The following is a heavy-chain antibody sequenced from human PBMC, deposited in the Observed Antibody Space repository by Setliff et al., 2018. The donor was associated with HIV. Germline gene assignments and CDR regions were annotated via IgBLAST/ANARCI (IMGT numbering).Heavy chain of an antibody. CDR2: TYTSGST. CDR1: GGSISSYY. J-gene: IGHJ3*02. CDR3: ASTSGIVGAARVFDI. Sequence: LSLTCTVSGGSISSYYWSWIRQPPGKGLEWIGYTYTSGSTSYNPSLKSRVTISIDTSKNQFSLKLNSVTAADTAVYYCASTSGIVGAARVFDIWGQGTMVTVSS. D-gene: IGHD1-26*01. V-gene: IGHV4-4*09.